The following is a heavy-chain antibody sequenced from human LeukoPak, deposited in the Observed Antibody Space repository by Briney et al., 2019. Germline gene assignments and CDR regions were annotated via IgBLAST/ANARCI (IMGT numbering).Heavy chain of an antibody. J-gene: IGHJ4*02. CDR2: IYPGDSDV. V-gene: IGHV5-51*01. CDR3: ATHGQVRFSCTGGSCSPADN. D-gene: IGHD2-15*01. CDR1: GYAFPNYW. Sequence: GESLKISCQGSGYAFPNYWIGWVRQLPGKGLEWMGIIYPGDSDVRYNPSFRGHVTISVDKSIDTAYLQWSSLEASDTAMYYCATHGQVRFSCTGGSCSPADNWGQGTLVTVSP.